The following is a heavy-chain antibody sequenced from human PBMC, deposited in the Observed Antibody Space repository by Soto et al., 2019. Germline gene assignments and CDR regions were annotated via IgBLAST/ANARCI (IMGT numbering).Heavy chain of an antibody. CDR3: ARVGRPHVGILLPIYYFDY. V-gene: IGHV4-61*08. J-gene: IGHJ4*01. CDR2: IYFSGST. CDR1: GGSVSSSDHY. Sequence: QVQLQESGPGLVKPSETLSLSCTVSGGSVSSSDHYWSWIRQAPGRGLEWIGYIYFSGSTNYNPSLKSRVTMSVERSKNQFSLKLSSVNAADTAVYYCARVGRPHVGILLPIYYFDYWGHGTLVTVSS. D-gene: IGHD2-21*01.